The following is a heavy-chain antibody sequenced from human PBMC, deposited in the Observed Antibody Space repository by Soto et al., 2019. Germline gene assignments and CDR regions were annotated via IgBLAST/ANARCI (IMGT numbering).Heavy chain of an antibody. D-gene: IGHD3-10*01. V-gene: IGHV1-69*08. CDR1: GGTFSSYT. CDR2: IIPILGIA. CDR3: ARDYGSGSWGYYYGMDV. J-gene: IGHJ6*02. Sequence: QVQLVQSGAEVKKPGSSVKVSCKASGGTFSSYTISWVRQAPGQGLEWMGRIIPILGIANYAQKFQGRVTITAXXSXSXXYMELSSLRSEDTAVYYCARDYGSGSWGYYYGMDVWGQGTTVTVSS.